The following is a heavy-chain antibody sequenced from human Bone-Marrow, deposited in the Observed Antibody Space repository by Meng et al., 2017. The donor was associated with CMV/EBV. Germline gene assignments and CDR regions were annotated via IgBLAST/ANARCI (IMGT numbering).Heavy chain of an antibody. V-gene: IGHV3-9*01. CDR3: AKDIGAYAGFET. J-gene: IGHJ3*02. CDR2: ISWNSDRI. CDR1: GFDLDDYA. Sequence: SVKISCAASGFDLDDYAMHWVRQVPGKGLEWVSSISWNSDRIDYAAPVKCRFTISRDNAKNFLYVQMNSLKPEDTALYYWAKDIGAYAGFETCGQGTMVTVS. D-gene: IGHD4-23*01.